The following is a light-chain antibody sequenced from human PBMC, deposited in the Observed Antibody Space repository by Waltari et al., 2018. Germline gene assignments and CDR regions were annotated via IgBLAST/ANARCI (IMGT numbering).Light chain of an antibody. CDR3: AAWDDSLSGEV. Sequence: QSVLTQPPSASGTHGQRVTIPCSGSSSNNGSNFVYWYQKLPGTAPKLLIYRNNQRPSGVPDRFSGSKSGTSASLAISGLRSEDEADYYCAAWDDSLSGEVFGGGTKLTVL. J-gene: IGLJ2*01. CDR1: SSNNGSNF. CDR2: RNN. V-gene: IGLV1-47*01.